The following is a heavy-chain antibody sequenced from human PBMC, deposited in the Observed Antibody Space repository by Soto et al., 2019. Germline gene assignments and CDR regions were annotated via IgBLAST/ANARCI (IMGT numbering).Heavy chain of an antibody. CDR3: ARHRMAVAGPLDY. J-gene: IGHJ4*02. CDR1: GGAIRNSIYY. Sequence: QLQLQESGPGLLEPSETLSLTCTVSGGAIRNSIYYWGWIPQPPGKGLEWIGTIYYDGSVAYSPSLKSRVTLSVGPSRNHFSVKINSVTAADTAVYFCARHRMAVAGPLDYWGQGTLVTVSS. V-gene: IGHV4-39*01. D-gene: IGHD6-19*01. CDR2: IYYDGSV.